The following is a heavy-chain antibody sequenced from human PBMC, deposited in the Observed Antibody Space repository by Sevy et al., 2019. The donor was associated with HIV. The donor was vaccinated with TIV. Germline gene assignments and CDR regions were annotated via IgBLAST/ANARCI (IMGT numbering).Heavy chain of an antibody. CDR3: ARDPQDYCSSTSCYDSPNSFDP. CDR2: ISAYNGNT. D-gene: IGHD2-2*01. V-gene: IGHV1-18*01. Sequence: ASVKVSCKASGYTFTSYGISWVRQAPGQGLEWMGWISAYNGNTNYAQKLQGRVTMTTDTSTSTAYMELRSLRSDDTAVHYCARDPQDYCSSTSCYDSPNSFDPWGQGTLVTVSS. CDR1: GYTFTSYG. J-gene: IGHJ5*02.